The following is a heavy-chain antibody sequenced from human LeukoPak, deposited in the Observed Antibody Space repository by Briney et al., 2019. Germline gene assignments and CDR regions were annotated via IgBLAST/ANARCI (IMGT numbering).Heavy chain of an antibody. CDR2: ISAYNGNT. CDR3: ARYYSSGWYEAFDY. Sequence: ASVKVSCKASGYTFTSYGISWVRQAPGQGLEWMGWISAYNGNTNYAQKLRGRVTMTTDTSTSTAYMELRSLRSDDTAVYYCARYYSSGWYEAFDYWGQGTLVTVSS. J-gene: IGHJ4*02. V-gene: IGHV1-18*01. D-gene: IGHD6-19*01. CDR1: GYTFTSYG.